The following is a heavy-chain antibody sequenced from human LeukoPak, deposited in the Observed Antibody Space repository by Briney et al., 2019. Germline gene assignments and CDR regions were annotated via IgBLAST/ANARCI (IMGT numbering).Heavy chain of an antibody. CDR1: GYTFTSYD. CDR2: MNPNSGNT. J-gene: IGHJ6*03. Sequence: ASVKVSCKASGYTFTSYDINWVRQATGQGLEWMGWMNPNSGNTGYAQKSQGRVTMTRNTSISTAYMELSSLRSEDTAVYYCARGVRRRPREIAAAGRGYYYYYYMDVWGKGTTVTVSS. V-gene: IGHV1-8*01. CDR3: ARGVRRRPREIAAAGRGYYYYYYMDV. D-gene: IGHD6-13*01.